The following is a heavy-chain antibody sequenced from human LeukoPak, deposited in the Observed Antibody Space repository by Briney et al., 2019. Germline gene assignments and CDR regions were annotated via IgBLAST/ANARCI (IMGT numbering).Heavy chain of an antibody. D-gene: IGHD3-22*01. CDR1: GGTFSSYA. CDR3: AKDGDYDSSGYYGPFDY. V-gene: IGHV1-69*01. CDR2: ITPIFGTA. J-gene: IGHJ4*02. Sequence: SVKVSCKASGGTFSSYAISWVRQAPGQGLEWMGGITPIFGTADYAQKFQGRVTITADESTSTAYMELSSLRSEDTAVYYCAKDGDYDSSGYYGPFDYWGQGTLVTVSS.